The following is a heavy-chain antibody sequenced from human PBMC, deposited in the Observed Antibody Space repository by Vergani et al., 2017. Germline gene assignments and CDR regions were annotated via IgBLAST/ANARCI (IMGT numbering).Heavy chain of an antibody. CDR2: ISHSGSK. CDR1: GGAISSFY. V-gene: IGHV4-59*01. Sequence: QVQLQESGPGLVKPSETLSLTCTVSGGAISSFYWSWIRQSPGKGLEWIGYISHSGSKGYNPSLKSRVTISVNTSKNQISLTLTSVSAADTAVYYCARGETRTDWFDPWGQGTLVTVSS. D-gene: IGHD3/OR15-3a*01. CDR3: ARGETRTDWFDP. J-gene: IGHJ5*02.